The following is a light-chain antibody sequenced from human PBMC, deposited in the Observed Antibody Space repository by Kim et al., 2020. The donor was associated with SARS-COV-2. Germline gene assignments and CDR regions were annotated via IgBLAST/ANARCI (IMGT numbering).Light chain of an antibody. J-gene: IGKJ4*01. CDR2: SSS. CDR3: QQAGSFPLT. V-gene: IGKV1-12*01. CDR1: QDITNW. Sequence: DIQVTQSPSSVSASVGDRVTITCRASQDITNWLAWYQQKPGKAPKLLIYSSSFLQGGVPSRFSGSGSGTDFSLTISDLQPEDVATYFCQQAGSFPLTFGGGTKVEI.